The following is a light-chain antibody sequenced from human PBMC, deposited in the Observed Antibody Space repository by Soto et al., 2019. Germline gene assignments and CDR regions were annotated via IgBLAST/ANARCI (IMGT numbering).Light chain of an antibody. V-gene: IGLV1-40*01. Sequence: QSVLTQPPSVSGAPGQRVTISCTGSSSNIGAAYDVHWYQQVPGTAPKLLIYGNSNRASGVPDRFSGSKSGTSVSLAITGLQTEDEADYYCHSYDRSLSGSVFGGGTKLTVL. CDR1: SSNIGAAYD. J-gene: IGLJ3*02. CDR2: GNS. CDR3: HSYDRSLSGSV.